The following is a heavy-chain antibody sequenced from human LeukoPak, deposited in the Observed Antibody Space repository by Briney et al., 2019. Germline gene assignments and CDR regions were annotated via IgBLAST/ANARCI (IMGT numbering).Heavy chain of an antibody. J-gene: IGHJ5*02. V-gene: IGHV4-59*01. Sequence: SETLSLTCTVSGGSISSYYWSWIRQPPGKGLEWIGYIYYSGGTNYNPSLKSRVTISVDTSKNQFSLKLSSVTAADTAVYYCARDERSWFDPWGQGTLVTVSS. CDR2: IYYSGGT. CDR3: ARDERSWFDP. CDR1: GGSISSYY.